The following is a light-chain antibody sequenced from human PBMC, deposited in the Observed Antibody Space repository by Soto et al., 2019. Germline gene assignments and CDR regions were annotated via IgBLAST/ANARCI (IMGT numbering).Light chain of an antibody. Sequence: QSVLTQPPSASGTPGQRVTISCSGSSSNIGINTVNWYQQVPGTAPKLLIYTDNQRPSGVPDRFSGSKSGTSASLAISGLQSEDEADYYCAAWDDSLNGLYVFGTGPRSPS. CDR3: AAWDDSLNGLYV. V-gene: IGLV1-44*01. J-gene: IGLJ1*01. CDR2: TDN. CDR1: SSNIGINT.